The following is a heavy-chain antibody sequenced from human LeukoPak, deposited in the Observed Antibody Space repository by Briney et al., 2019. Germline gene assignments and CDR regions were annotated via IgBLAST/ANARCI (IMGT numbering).Heavy chain of an antibody. CDR3: AREPHSMKYYYGSGSLAGILDV. Sequence: SETLSLTCTVSGGSISSYYWSWIRQPPGKGLAWIGYIYYSGSTNYNPSLKSRVTISVDTSKNQFSLKLSSVTAADTAVYYCAREPHSMKYYYGSGSLAGILDVWGKGTTVTVSS. D-gene: IGHD3-10*01. V-gene: IGHV4-59*01. CDR1: GGSISSYY. J-gene: IGHJ6*04. CDR2: IYYSGST.